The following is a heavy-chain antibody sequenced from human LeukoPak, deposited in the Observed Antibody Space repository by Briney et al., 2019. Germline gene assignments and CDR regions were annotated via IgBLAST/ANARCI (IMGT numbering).Heavy chain of an antibody. CDR1: GFTFSSYS. J-gene: IGHJ4*02. D-gene: IGHD3-9*01. CDR2: ISRSSSTI. V-gene: IGHV3-48*02. CDR3: ERGFEIFDY. Sequence: GGSLRLSCAASGFTFSSYSLNWVRQAPAKGREWVSYISRSSSTIYSDSVKGRFTISRDNANNSLYLQMNSLRDDDTAVYYYERGFEIFDYWGQGTLVTVSS.